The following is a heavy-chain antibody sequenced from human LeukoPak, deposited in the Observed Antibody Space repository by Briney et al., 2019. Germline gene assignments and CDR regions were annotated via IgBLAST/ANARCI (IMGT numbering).Heavy chain of an antibody. V-gene: IGHV4-61*01. D-gene: IGHD3-3*01. CDR3: ARGGAFWSGYYYFDY. CDR2: IYYSGST. CDR1: GGSISGSSYY. Sequence: PSETLSLTCTVSGGSISGSSYYWSWIRQPPGKGLEWIGYIYYSGSTNYNPSLKSRVTISVDTSKNQFSLKLSSVTAADTAVYYCARGGAFWSGYYYFDYWGQGTLVTVSS. J-gene: IGHJ4*02.